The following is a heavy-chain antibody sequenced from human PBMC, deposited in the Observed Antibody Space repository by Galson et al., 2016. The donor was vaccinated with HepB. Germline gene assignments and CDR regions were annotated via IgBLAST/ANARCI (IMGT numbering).Heavy chain of an antibody. Sequence: SLRLSCAASGFTFSGHAMTWVRQAPGKGLEWVSGISGSGGITYYADSVKGRFTISRDNSKNTLSLQMNSLRPEDTAVHYCARSKGYYYYAMDVWGQGTTVTVSS. D-gene: IGHD1-26*01. J-gene: IGHJ6*02. CDR2: ISGSGGIT. CDR1: GFTFSGHA. CDR3: ARSKGYYYYAMDV. V-gene: IGHV3-23*01.